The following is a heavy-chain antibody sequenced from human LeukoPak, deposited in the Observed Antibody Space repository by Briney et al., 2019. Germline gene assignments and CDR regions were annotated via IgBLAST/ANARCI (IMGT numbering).Heavy chain of an antibody. CDR3: ARGVYWSLDY. D-gene: IGHD1-1*01. J-gene: IGHJ4*02. CDR2: IAGGDEST. V-gene: IGHV3-23*01. Sequence: PGGSLRLSCAISGVIFNTNGMNWVRQSPGKGLEGLATIAGGDESTYYADSVKGRFAISRDNSKNKVFLHMNSLRVEDTAVYYCARGVYWSLDYWGQGTPVTVSS. CDR1: GVIFNTNG.